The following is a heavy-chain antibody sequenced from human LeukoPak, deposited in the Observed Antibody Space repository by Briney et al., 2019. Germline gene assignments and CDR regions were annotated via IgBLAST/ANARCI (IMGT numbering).Heavy chain of an antibody. CDR2: ISSSGSII. Sequence: GGSLRLSCAASGFTFSSYSMNWVRQAPGKGLEWVSYISSSGSIIYYADSVKGRFTISRDNAKNSLYLQMNSLRAEDTAVYHCARPPSMARGWGQGTLVTVSS. D-gene: IGHD3-10*01. J-gene: IGHJ4*02. CDR3: ARPPSMARG. CDR1: GFTFSSYS. V-gene: IGHV3-48*04.